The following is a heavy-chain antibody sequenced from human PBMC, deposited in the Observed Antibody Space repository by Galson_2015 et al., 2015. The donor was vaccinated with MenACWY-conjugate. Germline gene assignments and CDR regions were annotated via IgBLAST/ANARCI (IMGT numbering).Heavy chain of an antibody. Sequence: SLTCTVSGGSISPYYWSWIRQPPGQGLEWIGYIYYSGSTNYNPSLQSRVTISVDTSKNQFFLNLSSVTAADTAVYYCARDGSSGWFYYFDYWGQGALVTVSS. CDR2: IYYSGST. J-gene: IGHJ4*02. CDR3: ARDGSSGWFYYFDY. D-gene: IGHD6-19*01. CDR1: GGSISPYY. V-gene: IGHV4-59*01.